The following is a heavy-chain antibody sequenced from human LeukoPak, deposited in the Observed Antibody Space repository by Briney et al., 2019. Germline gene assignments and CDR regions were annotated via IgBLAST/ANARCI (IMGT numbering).Heavy chain of an antibody. CDR3: AKDGRVEMATITSYYYYMDV. Sequence: WGSLRLSFAGSGLTFRSYAMSWVRQAPGKGVEWVAVIRGNGGGTYYADSVKGRFTISRDNSKNSLYLQMSSLRAEATAVYYCAKDGRVEMATITSYYYYMDVWAKGPRSPSP. CDR2: IRGNGGGT. J-gene: IGHJ6*03. D-gene: IGHD5-24*01. V-gene: IGHV3-23*01. CDR1: GLTFRSYA.